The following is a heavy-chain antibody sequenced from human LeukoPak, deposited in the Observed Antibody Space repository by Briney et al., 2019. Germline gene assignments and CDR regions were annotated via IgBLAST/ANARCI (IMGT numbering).Heavy chain of an antibody. Sequence: PGGSLRLSCAASGFTFSSYGMHWVRQAPGKGLEWVAVISYDGSNKYYADSVKGRFTISRDNSKNTLYLQMNSLRAEDTAVYYCAKTGIWDGAGLDYWGQGTLVTVSS. J-gene: IGHJ4*02. D-gene: IGHD4/OR15-4a*01. V-gene: IGHV3-30*18. CDR3: AKTGIWDGAGLDY. CDR2: ISYDGSNK. CDR1: GFTFSSYG.